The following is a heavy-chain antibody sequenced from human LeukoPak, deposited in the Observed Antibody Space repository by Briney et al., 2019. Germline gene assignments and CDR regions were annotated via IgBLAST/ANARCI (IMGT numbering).Heavy chain of an antibody. D-gene: IGHD3-22*01. CDR3: ARARGVSTGYRPIDY. V-gene: IGHV3-30-3*01. Sequence: GGSLRLSCAASGFTFSSYAMHWVRQAPGKGLEWVAVISYVGSNKYYADSVKGRFTISRDNSKNTLYLQMNSLRAEDTAVYYCARARGVSTGYRPIDYWGQGTLVTVSS. CDR2: ISYVGSNK. CDR1: GFTFSSYA. J-gene: IGHJ4*02.